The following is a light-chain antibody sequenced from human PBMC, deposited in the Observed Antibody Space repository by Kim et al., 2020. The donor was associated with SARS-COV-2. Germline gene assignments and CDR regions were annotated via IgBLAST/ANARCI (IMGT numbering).Light chain of an antibody. CDR3: QSYDNSLSAYV. CDR1: RPNSGAGYD. CDR2: GNT. Sequence: RGTIPCTGGRPNSGAGYDVHCYQQLPGTAPKLLMFGNTNRPSGVSDRFSGSKSGTAASLAITGLQADDEATYYCQSYDNSLSAYVFGTGTKVTVL. J-gene: IGLJ1*01. V-gene: IGLV1-40*01.